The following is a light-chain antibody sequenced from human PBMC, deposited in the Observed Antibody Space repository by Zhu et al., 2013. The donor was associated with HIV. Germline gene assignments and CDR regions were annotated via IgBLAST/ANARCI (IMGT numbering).Light chain of an antibody. CDR3: QQHYNYPYT. CDR2: AAS. J-gene: IGKJ2*01. Sequence: DIQMTQSPSSVSASVGDRVIITCRASQSISTWLAWHQQRPGKAPRLLIYAASRLQSGVPSRFSGSGSGTDFTLTISCLQSEDFATYYCQQHYNYPYTFGQGTKLEIK. CDR1: QSISTW. V-gene: IGKV1-12*01.